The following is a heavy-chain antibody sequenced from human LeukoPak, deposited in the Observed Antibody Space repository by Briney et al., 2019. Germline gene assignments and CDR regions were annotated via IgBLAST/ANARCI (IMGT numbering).Heavy chain of an antibody. CDR3: ARLTTITDY. Sequence: GGSLRRSCAASGFTCSDYYMSWIRQAPGKGLEWGSYISSSGSTIYYADSVKGRFTISRDTAKNSLFLQMNSLRADDTAVYYCARLTTITDYWGQGTLVTVSS. CDR1: GFTCSDYY. V-gene: IGHV3-11*04. J-gene: IGHJ4*02. D-gene: IGHD4-11*01. CDR2: ISSSGSTI.